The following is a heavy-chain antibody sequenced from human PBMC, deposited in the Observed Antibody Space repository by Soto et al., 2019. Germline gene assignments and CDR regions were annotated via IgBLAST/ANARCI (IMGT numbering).Heavy chain of an antibody. Sequence: GASVKVSCKASGYTFTSYYMHWVRQAPGQGLEWMGIINPSGGSTSYAQKFQGRVTMTRDTSTSTVYMELSSLRSEDTTVYYCARDPNLVSYYYGMDVWGQGTTGTVSS. V-gene: IGHV1-46*01. CDR2: INPSGGST. CDR1: GYTFTSYY. J-gene: IGHJ6*02. CDR3: ARDPNLVSYYYGMDV.